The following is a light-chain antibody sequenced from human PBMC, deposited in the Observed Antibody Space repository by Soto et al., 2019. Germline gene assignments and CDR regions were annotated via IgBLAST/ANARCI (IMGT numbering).Light chain of an antibody. V-gene: IGLV2-8*01. CDR3: SSYAGSNNYV. CDR2: EVS. J-gene: IGLJ1*01. CDR1: SSDVGCYNY. Sequence: QSALTQPPSASGSPGQSVTISCTGTSSDVGCYNYVSCYQQHPGKAPKLMIYEVSKRPSGVPDRFSGSKSCNTASLTFSGLQAEDEADYYCSSYAGSNNYVFGTRTKVTVL.